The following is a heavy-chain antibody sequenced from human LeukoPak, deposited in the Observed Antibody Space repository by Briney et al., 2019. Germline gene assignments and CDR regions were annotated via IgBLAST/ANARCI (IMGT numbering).Heavy chain of an antibody. CDR3: ARDFSSWREGFDP. V-gene: IGHV4-59*12. J-gene: IGHJ5*02. CDR2: IYYSGST. CDR1: GGSISSYY. Sequence: SETLSLTCTVSGGSISSYYWSWIRQPPGKGLEWIGYIYYSGSTNYNPSLKSRVTISVDTSKNQFSLKLSSVTAADTAVYYCARDFSSWREGFDPWGQGTLVTVSS. D-gene: IGHD6-13*01.